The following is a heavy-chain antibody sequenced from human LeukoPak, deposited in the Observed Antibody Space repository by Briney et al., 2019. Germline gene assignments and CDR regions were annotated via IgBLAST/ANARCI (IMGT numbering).Heavy chain of an antibody. CDR2: ISYDGSNK. J-gene: IGHJ4*02. CDR1: GFTFSSYG. V-gene: IGHV3-30*18. D-gene: IGHD6-19*01. CDR3: AKEGVPAVAGPYYFDY. Sequence: GGSLRLSCAASGFTFSSYGMHWVRQAPGKGLEWVAVISYDGSNKYYADSVKGRFTIPRDNSKNTLYLQMNSLRAEDTAVYYCAKEGVPAVAGPYYFDYWGQGTLVTVSS.